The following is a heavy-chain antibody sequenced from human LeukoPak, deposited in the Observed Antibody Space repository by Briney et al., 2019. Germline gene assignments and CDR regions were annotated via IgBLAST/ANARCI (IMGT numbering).Heavy chain of an antibody. Sequence: PGGSLRLSCAASGFTFSSYSLNWARQAPGKGLEWVSSISSSGNYIYYADSVKGRFTISRDNAKNSLHLQMNSLRAEDTAVYYCARRGTYAFDIWGQGTVVTVSS. J-gene: IGHJ3*02. V-gene: IGHV3-21*01. CDR3: ARRGTYAFDI. CDR2: ISSSGNYI. CDR1: GFTFSSYS. D-gene: IGHD3-16*01.